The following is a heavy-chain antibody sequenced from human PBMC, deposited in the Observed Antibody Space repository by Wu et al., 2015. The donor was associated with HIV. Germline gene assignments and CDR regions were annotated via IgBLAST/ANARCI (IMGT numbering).Heavy chain of an antibody. D-gene: IGHD1-7*01. V-gene: IGHV1-69*01. CDR3: TKDGPSGTSNFDF. Sequence: QVQLVQSGAEVKKPGASVKVSCKASGYRFTGYYVHWVRQAPGEGLEWMGGIIPLLNTTIYAQKFQGRVTITTDESTNTAYMELSSLRSEDTAVYYCTKDGPSGTSNFDFWGQGTLVTVSS. J-gene: IGHJ4*02. CDR2: IIPLLNTT. CDR1: GYRFTGYY.